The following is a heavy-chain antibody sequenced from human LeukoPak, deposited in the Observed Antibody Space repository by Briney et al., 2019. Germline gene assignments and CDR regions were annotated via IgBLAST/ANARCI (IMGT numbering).Heavy chain of an antibody. CDR2: ISSNGGST. CDR1: GFTFSSYD. D-gene: IGHD2-2*01. Sequence: GGSLRLSCAASGFTFSSYDMHWVREAPGQGLEYVSAISSNGGSTYYANSVKGRFTISRDNSKNTLYLQMGSLRAEDMAVYYCARGRGVLAARLWSPRMDVWGKGTTVTVSS. J-gene: IGHJ6*03. CDR3: ARGRGVLAARLWSPRMDV. V-gene: IGHV3-64*01.